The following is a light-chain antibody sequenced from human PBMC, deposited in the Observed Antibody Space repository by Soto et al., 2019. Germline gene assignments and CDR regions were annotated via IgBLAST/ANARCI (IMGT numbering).Light chain of an antibody. V-gene: IGLV1-47*01. J-gene: IGLJ1*01. Sequence: QSVLTQPPSASGTPGQRVTISCSGSSSNIGTNYVYWYQQLPGTAPKLLIYRNNQRPSGIPDRFSGSQSGTSATLGITGLQTGDEAVYYCGSWDSSLTYVFGTGTKLTVL. CDR2: RNN. CDR1: SSNIGTNY. CDR3: GSWDSSLTYV.